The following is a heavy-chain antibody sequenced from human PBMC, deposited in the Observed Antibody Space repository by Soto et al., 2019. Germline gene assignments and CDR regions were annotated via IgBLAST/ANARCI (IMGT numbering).Heavy chain of an antibody. V-gene: IGHV3-7*01. CDR1: GLSFRTYW. J-gene: IGHJ4*02. D-gene: IGHD3-16*02. CDR3: ATYHDYNWETYRFRY. CDR2: IKEDGSEE. Sequence: EVQLVESGGGLVQPGGSLRLSCSTSGLSFRTYWMSWVRQAPGKGLEWVANIKEDGSEEYYVDSVEGRFTISRDSAKNSLYLQMNSLRAEDTALYYGATYHDYNWETYRFRYWGQGTLVTVSS.